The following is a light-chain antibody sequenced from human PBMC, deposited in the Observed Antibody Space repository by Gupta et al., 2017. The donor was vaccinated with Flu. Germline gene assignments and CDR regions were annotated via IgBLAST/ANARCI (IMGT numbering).Light chain of an antibody. CDR2: GAS. Sequence: GTLSLSPGERATLSCRASQSVSSSYLAWYQQKPGQAPRLLISGASSRATGIPDRFSGSGSGTDFTLTISRLEPEDFAVYYCQQYGSSPETFGQGTKVEIK. V-gene: IGKV3-20*01. CDR1: QSVSSSY. J-gene: IGKJ1*01. CDR3: QQYGSSPET.